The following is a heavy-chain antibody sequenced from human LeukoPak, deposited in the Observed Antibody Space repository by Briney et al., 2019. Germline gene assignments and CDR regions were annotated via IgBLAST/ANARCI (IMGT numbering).Heavy chain of an antibody. D-gene: IGHD3-22*01. V-gene: IGHV4-39*07. Sequence: SETLSLTCTVSGGSISSSSYYWGWIRQPPGKGLEWIGSVYYSGSTYYNPSLKSRVTISVDTSKNQFSLKLSSVTAADTAVYFCARGPYSYDSSGAFDIWGQGTMVTVSS. CDR2: VYYSGST. J-gene: IGHJ3*02. CDR3: ARGPYSYDSSGAFDI. CDR1: GGSISSSSYY.